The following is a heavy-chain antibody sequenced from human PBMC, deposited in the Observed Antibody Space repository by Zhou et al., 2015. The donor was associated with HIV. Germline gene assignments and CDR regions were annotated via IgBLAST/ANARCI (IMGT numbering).Heavy chain of an antibody. V-gene: IGHV1-8*01. CDR3: ATMKGYGTNWGRFDP. Sequence: QVQLVQSGAEVKKPGASVKVSCKASGYTFTTYDFNWVRQATGQGLEWMGWMNPKSGNTGYAQKFQGRVTMTRNTSIDTAYMELSSLSSEDTAIYFCATMKGYGTNWGRFDPWGQGTLVIVSS. D-gene: IGHD7-27*01. J-gene: IGHJ5*02. CDR1: GYTFTTYD. CDR2: MNPKSGNT.